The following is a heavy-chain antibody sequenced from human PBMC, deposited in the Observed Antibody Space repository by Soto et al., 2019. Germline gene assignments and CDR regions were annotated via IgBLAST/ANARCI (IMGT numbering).Heavy chain of an antibody. Sequence: PSETLSLTCAVSGGSISSINICWGWVRQPPGEGLEWIATICYSGDTYYNPSLKSRVTTSVDTSKNWFSLNLNSVTAADTAVYFCKPRADVPSYYINNWGRGMLATVSS. CDR1: GGSISSINIC. CDR2: ICYSGDT. D-gene: IGHD6-6*01. J-gene: IGHJ4*02. V-gene: IGHV4-39*01. CDR3: KPRADVPSYYINN.